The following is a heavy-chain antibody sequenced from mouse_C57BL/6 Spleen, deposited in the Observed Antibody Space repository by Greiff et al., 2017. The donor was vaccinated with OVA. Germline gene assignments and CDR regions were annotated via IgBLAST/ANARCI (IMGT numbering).Heavy chain of an antibody. CDR3: ARGDFLNWFAY. V-gene: IGHV5-16*01. J-gene: IGHJ3*01. CDR1: GFTFSDYY. Sequence: EVKLMESEGGLVQPGSSMKLSCTAPGFTFSDYYMAWVRQVPEKGLEWVANINYDGSSTYYLDSLKSRFIISRDNAKNILYLQMSSLKSEDTATYYCARGDFLNWFAYWGQGTLVTVSA. CDR2: INYDGSST.